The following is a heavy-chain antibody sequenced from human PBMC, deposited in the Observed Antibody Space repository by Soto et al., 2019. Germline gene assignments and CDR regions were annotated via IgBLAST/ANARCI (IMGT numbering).Heavy chain of an antibody. Sequence: PGESLKISCKGSGYHFTNYWIGWVRQMPGKGLVCMGFIFPSDSDTRYSPSFQGQVTISADKSISTAYLQWSSLKASDTAMYYCARPIGALSTTDFTYWGQGTLVTSPQ. CDR1: GYHFTNYW. CDR3: ARPIGALSTTDFTY. V-gene: IGHV5-51*01. D-gene: IGHD3-22*01. J-gene: IGHJ4*02. CDR2: IFPSDSDT.